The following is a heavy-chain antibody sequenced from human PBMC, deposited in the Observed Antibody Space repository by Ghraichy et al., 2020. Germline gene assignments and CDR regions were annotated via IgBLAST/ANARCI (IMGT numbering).Heavy chain of an antibody. D-gene: IGHD3-10*01. V-gene: IGHV4-39*01. CDR1: GDSIDSSAHY. Sequence: SETLSLTCSVSGDSIDSSAHYWGWIRQTPGRGLEWIGSVYWRGNTNYNPSLQSRTTVSMDTSTSQFSLKLSSVTAADTAVYYCARSRGNDYFGSGSYYPTFDSWGQGIVVTVSS. CDR3: ARSRGNDYFGSGSYYPTFDS. J-gene: IGHJ4*02. CDR2: VYWRGNT.